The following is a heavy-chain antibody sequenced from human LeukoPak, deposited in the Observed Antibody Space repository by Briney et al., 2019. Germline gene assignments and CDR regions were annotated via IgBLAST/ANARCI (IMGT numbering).Heavy chain of an antibody. V-gene: IGHV4-61*02. Sequence: SETLSLTCTVSGGSISSGSYYWSWIRQPAGKGLEWIGRIYTGGSTNYNPSLKSRVTMSVDTSKNQFSLKLSSVTAADTAVYYCARDSGSYYPLDYWGQGTLVTVSS. D-gene: IGHD3-10*01. J-gene: IGHJ4*02. CDR2: IYTGGST. CDR1: GGSISSGSYY. CDR3: ARDSGSYYPLDY.